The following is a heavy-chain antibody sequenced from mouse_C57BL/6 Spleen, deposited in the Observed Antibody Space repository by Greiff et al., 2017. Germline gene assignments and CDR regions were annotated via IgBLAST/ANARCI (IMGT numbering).Heavy chain of an antibody. V-gene: IGHV1-15*01. Sequence: VQLQQSGAELVRPGASVTLSCKASGYTFTDYEMHWVKQTPVHGLEWIGAIDPETGCTAYNQKFKGKAILTADKSSSTAYMELRSLTSEDSAVYYCTRDGILDYWGQGTTLTVSS. CDR2: IDPETGCT. CDR3: TRDGILDY. CDR1: GYTFTDYE. D-gene: IGHD2-3*01. J-gene: IGHJ2*01.